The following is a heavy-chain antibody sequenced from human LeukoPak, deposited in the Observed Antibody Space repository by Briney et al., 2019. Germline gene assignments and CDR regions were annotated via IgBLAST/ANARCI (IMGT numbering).Heavy chain of an antibody. CDR1: GFTFSSSA. CDR3: AKRTYYYDSSGYYHRIDY. V-gene: IGHV3-23*01. CDR2: ISGSGGST. Sequence: GGSLRLSCAASGFTFSSSAMNWVRQAPGKGLEWVSSISGSGGSTNYTDSVKGRFTISRDNSKNTLYLQMNSLRAEDTAVYYCAKRTYYYDSSGYYHRIDYRGQGTLVTVSS. J-gene: IGHJ4*02. D-gene: IGHD3-22*01.